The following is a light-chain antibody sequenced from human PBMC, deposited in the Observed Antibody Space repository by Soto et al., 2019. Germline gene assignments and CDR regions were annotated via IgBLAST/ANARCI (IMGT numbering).Light chain of an antibody. J-gene: IGLJ1*01. CDR1: SSNVGSYKL. CDR3: CSSVGSPTYV. V-gene: IGLV2-23*02. CDR2: EVN. Sequence: QSVLTQPASVSGSTGQSITISCTGTSSNVGSYKLVSWYQQHPSKAPKLMIFEVNKRPSGVSNRFSGSKSGNTASLTISGLKVEDEADYYCCSSVGSPTYVFGTGTKVTVL.